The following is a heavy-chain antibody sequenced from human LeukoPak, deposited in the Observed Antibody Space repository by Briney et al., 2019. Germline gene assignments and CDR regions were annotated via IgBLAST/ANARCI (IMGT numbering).Heavy chain of an antibody. J-gene: IGHJ5*02. CDR1: GGSISSYY. D-gene: IGHD3-10*01. V-gene: IGHV4-59*01. Sequence: AETLSLTCTVSGGSISSYYWSWIRQPPGKGLEWIGYIYYSGSTNYNPSLKSRVTISVDTSKNQSALKLKSVTNADTAVYYCARAGPWQIDPWGQGILVTVSS. CDR3: ARAGPWQIDP. CDR2: IYYSGST.